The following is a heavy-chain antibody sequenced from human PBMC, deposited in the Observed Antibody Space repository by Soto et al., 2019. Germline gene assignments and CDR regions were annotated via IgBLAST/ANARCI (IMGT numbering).Heavy chain of an antibody. D-gene: IGHD3-10*01. CDR1: GGSISRYY. J-gene: IGHJ3*02. Sequence: QVQLQESGPGLVKPSETLSLTCTVSGGSISRYYWSWIRQPPGKGLKWVGYVYYSGSTNYNPSPKRRVTISVDTSKNQFSLKLSSVTAADTAVYYCARVWGGAFDIWGQGTMVTVSS. V-gene: IGHV4-59*01. CDR2: VYYSGST. CDR3: ARVWGGAFDI.